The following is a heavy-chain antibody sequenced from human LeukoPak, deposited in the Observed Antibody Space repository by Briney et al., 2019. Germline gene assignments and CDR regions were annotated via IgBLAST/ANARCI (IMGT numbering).Heavy chain of an antibody. J-gene: IGHJ5*02. D-gene: IGHD3-10*01. V-gene: IGHV4-59*01. CDR3: ARARGLYYYGTGSYITPGLFDP. CDR2: IYYSGST. Sequence: AETLSLTCTVSGGSISRYYWSWVRQPPGKGLEWIGYIYYSGSTNYNPSLQSRVTISVDTSKNQFSLKRSYVTAEDTAVYYCARARGLYYYGTGSYITPGLFDPWGQGTLVTVSS. CDR1: GGSISRYY.